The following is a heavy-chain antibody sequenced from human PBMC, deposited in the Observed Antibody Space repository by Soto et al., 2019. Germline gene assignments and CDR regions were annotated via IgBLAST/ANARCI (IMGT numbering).Heavy chain of an antibody. J-gene: IGHJ4*02. Sequence: QVQLVESGGGVVQPGRSLRLSCAASGFTFSSYGMHWVRQAPGKGLEWVAVISYEGSNKYYADSVKGRFTISRDNSKNTLYLQMNSLRAEDTAVYYCAKERWGYCSGGSCSTFDYWGQGTLVTVSS. CDR3: AKERWGYCSGGSCSTFDY. V-gene: IGHV3-30*18. CDR1: GFTFSSYG. D-gene: IGHD2-15*01. CDR2: ISYEGSNK.